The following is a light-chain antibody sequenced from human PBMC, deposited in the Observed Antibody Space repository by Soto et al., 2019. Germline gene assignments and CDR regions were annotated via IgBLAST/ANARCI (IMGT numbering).Light chain of an antibody. CDR3: MQALQTPLT. J-gene: IGKJ5*01. V-gene: IGKV2-28*01. CDR2: LVS. Sequence: ESVLTQSPLSLPVTPGEPASISCRSSQSLLHSSGYNYVDWYLQKPGQSPQLLIYLVSNRASGVPERFSGSGSGTDLTLKISRVEAEDVGHYYCMQALQTPLTFGQGTRLEIK. CDR1: QSLLHSSGYNY.